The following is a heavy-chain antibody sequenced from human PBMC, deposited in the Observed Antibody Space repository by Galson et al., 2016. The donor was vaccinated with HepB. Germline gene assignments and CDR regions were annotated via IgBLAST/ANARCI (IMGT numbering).Heavy chain of an antibody. J-gene: IGHJ5*02. Sequence: SVKVSCKASRYTFTDYYIHWVRQAPGQGLQWMGWINPNSGGTNYAQKFQGRVTMTRDTSISTAYMEMRRLRSDDTALYYCARSTSRPNSFDPWGQGPLVTVSS. D-gene: IGHD2/OR15-2a*01. CDR2: INPNSGGT. CDR3: ARSTSRPNSFDP. V-gene: IGHV1-2*02. CDR1: RYTFTDYY.